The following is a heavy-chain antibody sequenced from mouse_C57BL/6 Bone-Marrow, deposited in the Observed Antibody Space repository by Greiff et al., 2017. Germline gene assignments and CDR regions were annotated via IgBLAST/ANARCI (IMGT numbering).Heavy chain of an antibody. CDR3: ARGLYYSYYARDY. V-gene: IGHV1-39*01. Sequence: VQLKESGPELVKPGASVKISCKASGYSFTDYNMNWVKQSNGKSLEWIGVINPNYGTTSYNQKFKGKATLTVDQSSSTAYMQLNSLTSEDSAVYYCARGLYYSYYARDYWGQGTSVTVSS. CDR2: INPNYGTT. J-gene: IGHJ4*01. CDR1: GYSFTDYN. D-gene: IGHD2-1*01.